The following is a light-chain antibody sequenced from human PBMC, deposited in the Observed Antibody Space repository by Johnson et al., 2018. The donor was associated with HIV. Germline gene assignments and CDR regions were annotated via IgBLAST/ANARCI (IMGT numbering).Light chain of an antibody. J-gene: IGLJ1*01. Sequence: VLTQPPSVSAAPGQKVTISCSGRSSNIGNNYVSWYQQLPGTAPKLLIYDNNKRPSGIPDRFSGYKSGTSATLGITGLQTGDEADYYCGTWASSLIAHVFGTGTKVTVL. V-gene: IGLV1-51*01. CDR3: GTWASSLIAHV. CDR2: DNN. CDR1: SSNIGNNY.